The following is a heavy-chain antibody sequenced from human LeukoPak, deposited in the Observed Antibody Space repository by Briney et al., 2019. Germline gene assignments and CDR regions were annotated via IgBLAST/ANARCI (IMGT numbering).Heavy chain of an antibody. J-gene: IGHJ4*02. V-gene: IGHV3-30*02. CDR3: TTHQFPLDF. CDR1: GFIFNTYV. D-gene: IGHD2-15*01. Sequence: GGSLRLSCAASGFIFNTYVMHWVRQAPGKGLEWLAFIRYDGSNKNYADSVKGRFTISRDNTKNSLYLQMNSLRAEDTAVYYCTTHQFPLDFWGQGTLVTVSS. CDR2: IRYDGSNK.